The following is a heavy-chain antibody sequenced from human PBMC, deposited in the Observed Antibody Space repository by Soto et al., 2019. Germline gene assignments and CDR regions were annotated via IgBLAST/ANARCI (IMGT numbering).Heavy chain of an antibody. D-gene: IGHD5-12*01. V-gene: IGHV6-1*01. J-gene: IGHJ6*02. Sequence: PSQTLSLTCAISGDSVSSNSAAWNWIRQSPSRGLGWLGRTYYRSKWYNDYAVSVKSRITINPDTSKNQFSLQLNSVTPEDTAVYYCALDRVAVFSEANYYYGMDVWGQGTTVTVSS. CDR3: ALDRVAVFSEANYYYGMDV. CDR2: TYYRSKWYN. CDR1: GDSVSSNSAA.